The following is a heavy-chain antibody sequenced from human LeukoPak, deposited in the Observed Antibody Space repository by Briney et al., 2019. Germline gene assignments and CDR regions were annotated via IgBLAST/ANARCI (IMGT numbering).Heavy chain of an antibody. CDR3: ARRATSGWFDP. J-gene: IGHJ5*02. V-gene: IGHV4-39*01. Sequence: SETLSLTCTVSGGSISSSSYYWGWIRQPPGKGLEWIGSIYYDGSTYFNPSLKTRVTISVDTSRNQFSLRLGSVTAADTAVYSCARRATSGWFDPWGQGTLVTVSS. CDR1: GGSISSSSYY. CDR2: IYYDGST. D-gene: IGHD1-26*01.